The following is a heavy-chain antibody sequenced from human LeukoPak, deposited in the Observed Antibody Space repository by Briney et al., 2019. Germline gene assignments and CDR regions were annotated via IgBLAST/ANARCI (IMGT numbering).Heavy chain of an antibody. Sequence: GGSLRLSCAASGFTFSTYWMSWVRQAPGKGLECVANIKRDGSEKYYVDSVKGRFTIFRDDAKSSLYLQMNNPRAEDTAVYFCARVYTGNRWHFDYWGQGTLVTVSS. D-gene: IGHD2-2*02. CDR3: ARVYTGNRWHFDY. CDR1: GFTFSTYW. V-gene: IGHV3-7*03. J-gene: IGHJ4*02. CDR2: IKRDGSEK.